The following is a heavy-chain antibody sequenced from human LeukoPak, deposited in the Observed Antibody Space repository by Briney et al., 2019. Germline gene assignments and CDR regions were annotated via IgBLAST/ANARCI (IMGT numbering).Heavy chain of an antibody. V-gene: IGHV1-18*01. D-gene: IGHD3-22*01. Sequence: ASVKVSCKASGYTFTNYGISWVRQAPGQGLEWMGWISAYNGNTNYAQKLQGRVTMTTDTSTSTAYMELRSLRSEDTAVYYCARVHHNYYDSSGYYAGGNWFDPWGQGTLVAVSS. J-gene: IGHJ5*02. CDR1: GYTFTNYG. CDR2: ISAYNGNT. CDR3: ARVHHNYYDSSGYYAGGNWFDP.